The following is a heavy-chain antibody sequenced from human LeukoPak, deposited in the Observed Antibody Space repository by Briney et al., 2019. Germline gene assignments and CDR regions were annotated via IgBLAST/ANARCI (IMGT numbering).Heavy chain of an antibody. V-gene: IGHV4-59*08. Sequence: SESLSLTCTVSGGSISTYYWSWIRQPPGKGLEWIGYIHYSGTTNYNPSLKNRVTISLDTSKNQFSLNLSSVTAADTAVYYCARMGGYTGYATHWGQGTLVTVSS. J-gene: IGHJ4*02. D-gene: IGHD5-12*01. CDR3: ARMGGYTGYATH. CDR2: IHYSGTT. CDR1: GGSISTYY.